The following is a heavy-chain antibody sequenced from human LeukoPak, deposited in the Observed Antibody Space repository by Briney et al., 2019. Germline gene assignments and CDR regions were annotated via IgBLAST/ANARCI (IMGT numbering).Heavy chain of an antibody. CDR2: ISWNSGSI. D-gene: IGHD3-22*01. CDR3: AKEPHYYDSSGYYLRGDFDL. CDR1: GFTFDDYA. J-gene: IGHJ2*01. V-gene: IGHV3-9*01. Sequence: GGSLRLSCAASGFTFDDYAMHWVRQAPGKGLEWVSGISWNSGSIGYADSVKGRFTISRDNAKNSLYLQMNSLRAEDTALYYCAKEPHYYDSSGYYLRGDFDLWGRGTLVTVSS.